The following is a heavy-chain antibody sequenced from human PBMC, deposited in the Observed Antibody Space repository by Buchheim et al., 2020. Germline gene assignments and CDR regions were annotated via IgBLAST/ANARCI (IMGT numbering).Heavy chain of an antibody. D-gene: IGHD3-3*01. CDR3: ARESTIFGVVIPGNGMDV. CDR2: INAGNGNT. CDR1: GYTFTSYA. Sequence: QVQLVQSGAEVKKPGASVKVSCKASGYTFTSYAMHWVRQAPGQRLEWMGWINAGNGNTKYSQKFQGRVTITRDTSASTAYMELSSLRSEDTAVYYCARESTIFGVVIPGNGMDVWGQGTT. V-gene: IGHV1-3*01. J-gene: IGHJ6*02.